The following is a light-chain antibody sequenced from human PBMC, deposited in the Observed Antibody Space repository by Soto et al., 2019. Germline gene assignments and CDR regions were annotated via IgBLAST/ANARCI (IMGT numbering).Light chain of an antibody. CDR2: VAS. J-gene: IGKJ1*01. CDR3: QQYNNWPQT. CDR1: QSVSSN. Sequence: EIVMTQSPATLSVSPGERATLSCRASQSVSSNLAWYQQKPGQAPRLLIYVASTRATGIPAMFSGTRSGTEFTLTISSLQSEDFAVYYCQQYNNWPQTFGQGTKVEIK. V-gene: IGKV3-15*01.